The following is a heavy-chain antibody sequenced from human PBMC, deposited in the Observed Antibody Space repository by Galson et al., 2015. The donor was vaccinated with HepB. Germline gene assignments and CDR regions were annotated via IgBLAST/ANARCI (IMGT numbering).Heavy chain of an antibody. Sequence: SVKVSCKASGYTFSSYVISWVRQAPGQGPEWMGWIAIHNLNIKYAQKFQDRVSLTTDRSTSTVYLELRSLRSDDTAVYYCARDGAVTDPKYNFYYYSGMDVWGQGTPVTVSS. V-gene: IGHV1-18*01. CDR2: IAIHNLNI. D-gene: IGHD1-1*01. J-gene: IGHJ6*02. CDR1: GYTFSSYV. CDR3: ARDGAVTDPKYNFYYYSGMDV.